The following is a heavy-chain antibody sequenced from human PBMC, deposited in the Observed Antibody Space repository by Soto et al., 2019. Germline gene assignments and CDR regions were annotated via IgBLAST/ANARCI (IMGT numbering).Heavy chain of an antibody. CDR2: LNPNNGDT. V-gene: IGHV1-8*01. J-gene: IGHJ4*02. CDR3: PKVSRKGSAIDFDY. CDR1: GYTFSNYD. D-gene: IGHD3-10*01. Sequence: QVQLVQSGAELKKPGASVKVSCKASGYTFSNYDMNWVRQATGQGPEWIGWLNPNNGDTGYAQKYQGRVTLTTHITTTTAYMKLTILRSEDTAIYFRPKVSRKGSAIDFDYWGQGTLITVSS.